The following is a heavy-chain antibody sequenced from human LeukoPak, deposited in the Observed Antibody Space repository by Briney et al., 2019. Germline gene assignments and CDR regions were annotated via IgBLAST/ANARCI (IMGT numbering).Heavy chain of an antibody. Sequence: GGSLRLSCAASGFTFSSYWMNWVRQAPGKGLVWVSRIASDGSSTTYADSVKGRFSISRDNAKNTLYLRMNSLRVEDTAVYYCARGRPHGNDYWGQGTLVTVSS. V-gene: IGHV3-74*01. CDR3: ARGRPHGNDY. D-gene: IGHD4-23*01. CDR2: IASDGSST. CDR1: GFTFSSYW. J-gene: IGHJ4*02.